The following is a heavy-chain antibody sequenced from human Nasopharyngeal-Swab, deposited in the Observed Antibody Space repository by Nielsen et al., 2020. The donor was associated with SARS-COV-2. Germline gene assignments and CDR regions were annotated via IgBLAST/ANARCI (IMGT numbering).Heavy chain of an antibody. CDR1: GYTFTSYG. D-gene: IGHD6-13*01. J-gene: IGHJ4*02. V-gene: IGHV1-18*01. CDR2: ISAYNGNT. CDR3: ARVIAAAANEGLDY. Sequence: ASVKVSCKASGYTFTSYGISWVRQAPGQGLEWMRWISAYNGNTNYAQKLQGRVTMTTDTSTSTAYMELRSLRSDDTAVYYCARVIAAAANEGLDYWGQGTLVTVSS.